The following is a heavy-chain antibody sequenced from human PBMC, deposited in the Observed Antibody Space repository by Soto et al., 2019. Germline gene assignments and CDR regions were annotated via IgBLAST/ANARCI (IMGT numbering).Heavy chain of an antibody. V-gene: IGHV4-61*01. Sequence: QVQLQESGPGLVKPSETLSLTCTVSGGSVSSGSYYWSWIRQPPGKGLEWIGYIYYSGSTNYNPSPHSRVTLSVDTSKNQFSLKLSSVTAADTAVYYCARNDGGSNYYYYGMDVWGQGTTVTVSS. CDR2: IYYSGST. CDR3: ARNDGGSNYYYYGMDV. D-gene: IGHD1-1*01. CDR1: GGSVSSGSYY. J-gene: IGHJ6*02.